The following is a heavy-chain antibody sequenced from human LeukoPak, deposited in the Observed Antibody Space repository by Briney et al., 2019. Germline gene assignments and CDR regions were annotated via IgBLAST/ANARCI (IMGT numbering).Heavy chain of an antibody. CDR3: AKGYDFWSGYYPLDAFDI. Sequence: GGSLRLSCAASGFTFSSYGMHWVRQAPGKGLEWVAFIRCDGSNKYYADSVKGRFTISRDNSKNTLYLQMNSLRAEDTAVYYCAKGYDFWSGYYPLDAFDIWGQGTMVTVSS. J-gene: IGHJ3*02. V-gene: IGHV3-30*02. D-gene: IGHD3-3*01. CDR2: IRCDGSNK. CDR1: GFTFSSYG.